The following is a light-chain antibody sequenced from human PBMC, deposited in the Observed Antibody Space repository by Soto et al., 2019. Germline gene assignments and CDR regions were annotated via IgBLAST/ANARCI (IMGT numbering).Light chain of an antibody. CDR3: QQYYSRIT. CDR1: QSVLYSSNNKNY. CDR2: WAS. V-gene: IGKV4-1*01. Sequence: DIVMTQCPDSLAVSLGERATINCKSSQSVLYSSNNKNYLAWYQQKPGQPPKLLIYWASTRESGVPDRFSGSGSGTDFTLTISSLQAEDVAVYYCQQYYSRITFGQGTKLEIK. J-gene: IGKJ2*01.